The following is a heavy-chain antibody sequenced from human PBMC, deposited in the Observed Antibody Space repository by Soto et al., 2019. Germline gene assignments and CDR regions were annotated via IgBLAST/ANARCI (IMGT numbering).Heavy chain of an antibody. CDR1: GFTFSSYA. V-gene: IGHV3-21*04. CDR3: ARVERGITIFGVVIPPFDY. D-gene: IGHD3-3*01. Sequence: GGSLRLSCGASGFTFSSYAMTWVRQAPGKGLEWVSTITATTTRTYYADSVKGRFTISRDNAKNSLYLQMNSLRAEDTAVYYCARVERGITIFGVVIPPFDYWGQGTLVTVSS. CDR2: ITATTTRT. J-gene: IGHJ4*02.